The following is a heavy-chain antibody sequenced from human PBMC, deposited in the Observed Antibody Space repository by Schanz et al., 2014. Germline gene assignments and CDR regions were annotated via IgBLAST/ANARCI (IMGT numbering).Heavy chain of an antibody. CDR2: IYYSGSS. V-gene: IGHV4-61*08. CDR3: ARGGYGSGSYREFDY. D-gene: IGHD3-10*01. Sequence: QVQLQESGPGLVKPSGTLSLTCTVSGGSVSSGGDYWSWIRQPPGKGLEWLGYIYYSGSSDYNPALNSRVTISVDTYKSQFSLKLSSVTAADTAVYDCARGGYGSGSYREFDYWGQGTLVTVSS. CDR1: GGSVSSGGDY. J-gene: IGHJ4*02.